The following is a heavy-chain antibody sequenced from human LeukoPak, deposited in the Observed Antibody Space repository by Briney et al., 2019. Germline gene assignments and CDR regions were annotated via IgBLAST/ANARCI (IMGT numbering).Heavy chain of an antibody. Sequence: SETLSLTCAVYGGSFSGYYWSWSRQPPGKGLEWIGEINHSGSTNYNPSLKSRVTISVDTSKNQFSLKLTSETAADTAVYYCARQILNDYGDYITGWFDPWGQGTLGTVSS. J-gene: IGHJ5*02. D-gene: IGHD4-17*01. CDR2: INHSGST. CDR3: ARQILNDYGDYITGWFDP. V-gene: IGHV4-34*01. CDR1: GGSFSGYY.